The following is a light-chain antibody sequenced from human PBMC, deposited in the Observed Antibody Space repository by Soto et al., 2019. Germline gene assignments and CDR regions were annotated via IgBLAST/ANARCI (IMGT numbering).Light chain of an antibody. CDR1: SSDIGRYNY. CDR3: GSYTSGDTMI. J-gene: IGLJ2*01. V-gene: IGLV2-14*03. CDR2: DAS. Sequence: QSALTQPASVSGSPGQSITISCTGTSSDIGRYNYVSWYQHSPGKAPKLIIYDASDRPSGVSNRFSGSKSGTTASLTISGLQAEDEADYYCGSYTSGDTMIFGGGTKLTVL.